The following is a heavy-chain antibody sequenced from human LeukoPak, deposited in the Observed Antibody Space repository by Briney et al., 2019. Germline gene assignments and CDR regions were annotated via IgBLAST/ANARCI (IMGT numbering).Heavy chain of an antibody. CDR2: ISAYNGNT. D-gene: IGHD2-2*01. CDR1: GYTFTSYG. J-gene: IGHJ4*02. Sequence: ALVKVSCKASGYTFTSYGISWVRQAPGQGLEWMGWISAYNGNTNYVQKLQGRVTMTTDTSTSTAYMELRSPRSDDTAVYYCARAALDRYCSSTSCQTGDYWGQGTLVTVSS. V-gene: IGHV1-18*01. CDR3: ARAALDRYCSSTSCQTGDY.